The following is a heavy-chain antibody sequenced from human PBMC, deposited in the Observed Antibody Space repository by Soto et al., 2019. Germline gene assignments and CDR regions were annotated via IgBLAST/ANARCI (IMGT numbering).Heavy chain of an antibody. CDR1: GYTFTSYG. V-gene: IGHV1-18*01. CDR3: AREDYDILTGYYIADDY. Sequence: QVQLVQSGAEVKKPGASVKVSCKASGYTFTSYGISWVRQAPGQGLEWMGWISAYNGNTNYAQKLQGRVTMTTDTSTSSAYMELRSLISDDTAVYYCAREDYDILTGYYIADDYWGQGTLVTVSS. J-gene: IGHJ4*02. D-gene: IGHD3-9*01. CDR2: ISAYNGNT.